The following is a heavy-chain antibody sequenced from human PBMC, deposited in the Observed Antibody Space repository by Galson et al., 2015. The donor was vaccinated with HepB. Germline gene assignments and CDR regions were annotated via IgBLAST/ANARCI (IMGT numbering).Heavy chain of an antibody. CDR1: GFTFSSYA. V-gene: IGHV3-23*01. CDR2: ISGSGGST. Sequence: SLRLSCAASGFTFSSYAMSWVRQAPGKGLEWVSAISGSGGSTYYADSVKGRFTIYRDNSKNTRYLQMNSRGAEDTAVYYCAKDLARLGMRWLRSGGGPFDYWGQGTLVTVSS. J-gene: IGHJ4*02. CDR3: AKDLARLGMRWLRSGGGPFDY. D-gene: IGHD5-12*01.